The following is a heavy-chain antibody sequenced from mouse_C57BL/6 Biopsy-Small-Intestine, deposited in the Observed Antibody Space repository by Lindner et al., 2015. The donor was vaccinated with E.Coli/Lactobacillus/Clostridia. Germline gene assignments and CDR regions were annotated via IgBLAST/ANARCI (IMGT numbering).Heavy chain of an antibody. CDR3: ARTKPSYGSSLAWFAY. CDR1: GYAFSSSW. V-gene: IGHV1-80*01. D-gene: IGHD1-1*01. CDR2: IYPGDGDT. Sequence: VQLQESGPELVKPGASVKISCKASGYAFSSSWMNWVKQRPGKGLEWIGRIYPGDGDTNYNGKFKGKATLTADKSSSTAYMQLSSLTSEDSAVYFCARTKPSYGSSLAWFAYWGQGTLVTVSA. J-gene: IGHJ3*01.